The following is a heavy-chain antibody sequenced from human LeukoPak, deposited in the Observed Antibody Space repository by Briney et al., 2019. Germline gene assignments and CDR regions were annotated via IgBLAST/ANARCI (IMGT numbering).Heavy chain of an antibody. CDR2: ISYDGGDQ. V-gene: IGHV3-30*18. Sequence: PGRSLRLSCAASGFTFSSYGMHWVRQAPGKGLEWVALISYDGGDQFYEDSVKGRFTISRDNSKNTPYLQMNSLRAEDTAVYYCAKGLPHSVRWYYFDYWGQGTLVTVSS. CDR1: GFTFSSYG. D-gene: IGHD6-13*01. J-gene: IGHJ4*02. CDR3: AKGLPHSVRWYYFDY.